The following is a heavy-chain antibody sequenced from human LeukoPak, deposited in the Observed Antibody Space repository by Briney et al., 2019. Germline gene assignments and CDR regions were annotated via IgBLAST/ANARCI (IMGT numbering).Heavy chain of an antibody. Sequence: ASVKVSCRASGYTFTGYYMHWVRQAPGQGLEWMGWINPNSGGTNYAQNFQGRVTMTRDTSISTAYMELSRLRSEDTAVYYCASLAAAADQDFDYWGQGTLVTVSS. D-gene: IGHD6-13*01. CDR3: ASLAAAADQDFDY. CDR2: INPNSGGT. CDR1: GYTFTGYY. V-gene: IGHV1-2*02. J-gene: IGHJ4*02.